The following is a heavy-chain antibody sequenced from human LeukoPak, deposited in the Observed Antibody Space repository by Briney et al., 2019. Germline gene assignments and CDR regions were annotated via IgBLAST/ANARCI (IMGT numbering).Heavy chain of an antibody. CDR3: ANCDDYGDLADY. D-gene: IGHD4-17*01. CDR2: ISYDGSNK. Sequence: PGRSLRLSCAASGFTFSSYAMHWVRQAPGKGLEWVAVISYDGSNKYYADSVKGRFTISRDNSKNTLYLQMNSLRAEDTAVYYRANCDDYGDLADYWGQGTLVTVSS. V-gene: IGHV3-30-3*01. J-gene: IGHJ4*02. CDR1: GFTFSSYA.